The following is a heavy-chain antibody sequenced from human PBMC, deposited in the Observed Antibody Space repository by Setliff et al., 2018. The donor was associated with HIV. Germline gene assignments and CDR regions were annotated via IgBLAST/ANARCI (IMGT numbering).Heavy chain of an antibody. J-gene: IGHJ5*02. D-gene: IGHD5-18*01. CDR2: IWPGDSDT. V-gene: IGHV5-51*01. CDR1: GYSFNSYW. Sequence: PGESLKISCKGSGYSFNSYWIGWVRQMPGRGLEWMGIIWPGDSDTRYSPSFQGQVTISADKSISTAYLHWSSLKASDTAMYFCARLNGPGGSYGYTDWFDPWGQGTLVTVSS. CDR3: ARLNGPGGSYGYTDWFDP.